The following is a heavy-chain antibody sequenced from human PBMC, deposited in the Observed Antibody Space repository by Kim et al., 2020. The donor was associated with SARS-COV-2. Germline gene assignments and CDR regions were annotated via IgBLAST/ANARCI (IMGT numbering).Heavy chain of an antibody. J-gene: IGHJ5*02. CDR2: INHSGST. V-gene: IGHV4-34*01. CDR3: ARGRTTMVRGAPLSSGRIDP. D-gene: IGHD3-10*01. CDR1: GGSFSGYY. Sequence: SETLSLTCAVYGGSFSGYYWSWIRQPPGKGLEWIGEINHSGSTNYNPSLKSRVTISVDTSKNQFSLKLSSVTAADTAVYYCARGRTTMVRGAPLSSGRIDPWGQGTLVTVSS.